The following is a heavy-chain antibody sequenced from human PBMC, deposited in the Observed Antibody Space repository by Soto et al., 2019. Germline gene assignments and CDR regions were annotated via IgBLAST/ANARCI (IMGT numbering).Heavy chain of an antibody. V-gene: IGHV3-21*01. J-gene: IGHJ2*01. CDR2: ISSSSSYI. D-gene: IGHD3-9*01. CDR3: ARESLYEILTRGYLDL. Sequence: EVQLVESGGGLVKPGGSLRLSCAASGFAFTTYSMNWVRQAPGKGLEWVSSISSSSSYIYYADSVKGRFTISRDNAKNXLYLHINSLRAEETAVYYCARESLYEILTRGYLDLWGRGTLVTVSS. CDR1: GFAFTTYS.